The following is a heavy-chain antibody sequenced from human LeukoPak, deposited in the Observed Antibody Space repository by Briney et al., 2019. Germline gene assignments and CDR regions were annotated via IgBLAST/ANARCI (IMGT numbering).Heavy chain of an antibody. CDR1: GGSISSGDYY. CDR2: IYYSGST. D-gene: IGHD3-16*01. Sequence: PSGTLSLTCTVSGGSISSGDYYWSWIRQPPGKGREWIGYIYYSGSTYYNPSLKSRVTISVDTSKNQFSLKLSSVTAADTAVYYCARARGSYLLTYTDYWGQGTLVTVSS. J-gene: IGHJ4*02. CDR3: ARARGSYLLTYTDY. V-gene: IGHV4-30-4*08.